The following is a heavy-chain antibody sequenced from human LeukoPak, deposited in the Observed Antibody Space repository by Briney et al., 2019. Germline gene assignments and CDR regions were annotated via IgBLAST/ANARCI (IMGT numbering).Heavy chain of an antibody. Sequence: GSLRLSCAASGFTFSNYGMHGVRQAPGKGREWIGEINHSGSTNYNPSLKSRVTISVATSKNQFSLKLTSVTAADTAVYYCARGRLTTGGWFDPWGQGTLVTVSS. D-gene: IGHD3-9*01. V-gene: IGHV4-34*01. CDR2: INHSGST. CDR1: GFTFSNYG. J-gene: IGHJ5*02. CDR3: ARGRLTTGGWFDP.